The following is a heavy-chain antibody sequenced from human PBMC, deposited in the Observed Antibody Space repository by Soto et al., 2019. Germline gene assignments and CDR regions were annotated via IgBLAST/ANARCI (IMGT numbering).Heavy chain of an antibody. CDR3: ASALLDYGDYYFDY. CDR1: GGSISSYY. Sequence: KSSETLSLTCTVSGGSISSYYWIWIRQPAGKGLEWIGRIYISGSTNYNPSLESRVTMSVGPSKNQLSLKLRSVTAADTAVYYCASALLDYGDYYFDYWGQGTLVTVSS. CDR2: IYISGST. D-gene: IGHD4-17*01. J-gene: IGHJ4*02. V-gene: IGHV4-4*07.